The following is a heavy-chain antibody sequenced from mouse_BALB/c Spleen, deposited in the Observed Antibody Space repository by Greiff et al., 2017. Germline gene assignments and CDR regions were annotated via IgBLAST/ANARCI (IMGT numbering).Heavy chain of an antibody. Sequence: QVHVKQSGPGLVAPSQSLSITCTVSGFSLTGYGVNWVRQPPGKGLEWLGMIWGDGSTDYNSALKSRLSISKDNSKSQVFLKMNSLQTDDTARYYCARDYYGYDYAMDYWGQGTSVTVSS. J-gene: IGHJ4*01. D-gene: IGHD1-2*01. V-gene: IGHV2-6-7*01. CDR2: IWGDGST. CDR3: ARDYYGYDYAMDY. CDR1: GFSLTGYG.